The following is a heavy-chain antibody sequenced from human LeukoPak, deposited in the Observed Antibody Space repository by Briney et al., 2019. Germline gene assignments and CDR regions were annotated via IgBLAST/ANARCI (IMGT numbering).Heavy chain of an antibody. Sequence: VSRVYSLYTLSGYSVHFVSADPGRGGKWMGRPNLNSVGTNYAQTFQGRVTMTRDTSISTAYMELSRLGSDETSVYYCAIGVLPAAEIYYFDYWGQGTLVTVSS. D-gene: IGHD2-2*01. CDR1: LYTLSGYS. J-gene: IGHJ4*02. V-gene: IGHV1-2*06. CDR2: PNLNSVGT. CDR3: AIGVLPAAEIYYFDY.